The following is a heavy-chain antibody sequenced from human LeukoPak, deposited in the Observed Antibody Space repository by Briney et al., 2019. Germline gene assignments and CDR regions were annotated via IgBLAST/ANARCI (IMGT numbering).Heavy chain of an antibody. CDR1: GGSFSGYY. J-gene: IGHJ4*02. Sequence: SETLSLTCAVYGGSFSGYYCSWIRQPPGKGLEWIGSIYYSGSTYYNPSLKSRVTISVDTSKNQFSLKLSSVTAADTAVYYCARVGIQLWLEYFDYWGQGTLVTVSS. D-gene: IGHD5-18*01. CDR3: ARVGIQLWLEYFDY. V-gene: IGHV4-34*01. CDR2: IYYSGST.